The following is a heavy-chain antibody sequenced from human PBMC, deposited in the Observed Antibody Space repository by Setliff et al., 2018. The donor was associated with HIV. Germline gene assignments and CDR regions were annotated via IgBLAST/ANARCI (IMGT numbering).Heavy chain of an antibody. Sequence: KPSETLSLTCEVSGGSISSTKWWNWVRQPPGKGLEWIGEIYQSGTTNYNPSLKSRVTMSVDTSNNQFSLELSSVTAADTAVYYCARKSTLRYYYGSGSLDAFDIWGQGTKVTV. D-gene: IGHD3-10*01. J-gene: IGHJ3*02. CDR1: GGSISSTKW. V-gene: IGHV4-4*02. CDR3: ARKSTLRYYYGSGSLDAFDI. CDR2: IYQSGTT.